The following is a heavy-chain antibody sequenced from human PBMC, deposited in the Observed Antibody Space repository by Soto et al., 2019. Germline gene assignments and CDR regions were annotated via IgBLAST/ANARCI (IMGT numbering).Heavy chain of an antibody. V-gene: IGHV4-59*01. CDR3: VRDGTKNLRDRFEP. D-gene: IGHD1-26*01. J-gene: IGHJ5*02. Sequence: SETLSLTCTISGGSINGYYWSWIRQPPGKGLEWIGYVYYTGTTKYNPSLESRVTISADTSKNQFSLRVTSVTAADTAIYYCVRDGTKNLRDRFEPWGRGILVTVSS. CDR2: VYYTGTT. CDR1: GGSINGYY.